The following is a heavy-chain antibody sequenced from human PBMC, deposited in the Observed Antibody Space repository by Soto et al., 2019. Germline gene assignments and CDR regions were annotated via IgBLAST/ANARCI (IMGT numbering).Heavy chain of an antibody. CDR3: ARRLLRSSTLCCYGMDV. CDR1: GGSISSSSYY. CDR2: IYYSGST. V-gene: IGHV4-39*01. D-gene: IGHD3-3*01. J-gene: IGHJ6*02. Sequence: QLQLQESGPGLVKPSETLSLTCTVSGGSISSSSYYWGWIRQPPGKGLEWIGSIYYSGSTYYNPSLKSRVTISVDTSKNHFSLKLSSVTAADTAVYYCARRLLRSSTLCCYGMDVWGQGTTVTVSS.